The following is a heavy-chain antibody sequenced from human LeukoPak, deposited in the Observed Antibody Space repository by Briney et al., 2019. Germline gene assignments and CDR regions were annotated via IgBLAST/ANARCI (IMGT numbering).Heavy chain of an antibody. CDR1: GFTFTSYA. D-gene: IGHD6-6*01. V-gene: IGHV3-23*01. CDR2: ISGSGRST. CDR3: AKMGVVAARPGTFDY. Sequence: GGSLRFSCAASGFTFTSYAMSWVRQAPGKGLEWVSAISGSGRSTYHADSVKGRFTISRDNSKNTLYLQMNSLRAEDTAVYYCAKMGVVAARPGTFDYWGQGTLVTVSS. J-gene: IGHJ4*02.